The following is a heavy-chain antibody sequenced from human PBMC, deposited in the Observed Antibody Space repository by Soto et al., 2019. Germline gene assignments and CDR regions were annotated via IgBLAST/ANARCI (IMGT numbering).Heavy chain of an antibody. J-gene: IGHJ4*02. Sequence: SETLSLTCAVYGGSFSGYYWSWIRQPPGKGLEWIGEINHSGSTNYNPSLKSRVTISVDTSKNQFSLKLSSVTAADTAVYYCARGGGYGDKGGYFDYWGQGTLVTVSS. CDR1: GGSFSGYY. D-gene: IGHD4-17*01. V-gene: IGHV4-34*01. CDR3: ARGGGYGDKGGYFDY. CDR2: INHSGST.